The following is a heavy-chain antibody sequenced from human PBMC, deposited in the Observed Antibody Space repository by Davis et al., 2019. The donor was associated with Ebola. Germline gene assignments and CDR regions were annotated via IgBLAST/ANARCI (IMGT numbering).Heavy chain of an antibody. CDR1: GGSISSSSYY. CDR2: IYYSGST. V-gene: IGHV4-39*07. CDR3: ARRNLYSGYVIYWYFDL. D-gene: IGHD5-12*01. Sequence: MPSETLSLTCTVSGGSISSSSYYWGWIRQPPGKGLEWIGSIYYSGSTNYNPSLKSRVTISVDTSKNQFSLKLSSVTAADTAVYYCARRNLYSGYVIYWYFDLWGRGTLVTVSS. J-gene: IGHJ2*01.